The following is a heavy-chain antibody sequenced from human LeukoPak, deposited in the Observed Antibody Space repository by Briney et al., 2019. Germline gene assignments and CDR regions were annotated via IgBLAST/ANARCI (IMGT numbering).Heavy chain of an antibody. V-gene: IGHV3-23*01. CDR2: ISGSGGST. D-gene: IGHD6-19*01. Sequence: PGGSLRLSCAASGFTFSSYAINWVRQAPGKGLEWVSVISGSGGSTYYADSVKGRFTISRDNSKNTLYLQMNSLRAEDTAVCYCARKDIEVAGFDYWGQGTLVTVSS. CDR3: ARKDIEVAGFDY. J-gene: IGHJ4*02. CDR1: GFTFSSYA.